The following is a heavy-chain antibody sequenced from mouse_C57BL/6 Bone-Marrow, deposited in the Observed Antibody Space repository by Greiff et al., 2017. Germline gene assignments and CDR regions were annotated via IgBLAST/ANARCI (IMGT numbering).Heavy chain of an antibody. J-gene: IGHJ2*01. CDR3: ARQDYDYDDGAYYLDY. CDR2: ISSGSSTI. D-gene: IGHD2-4*01. CDR1: GFTFSDYG. Sequence: EVHLVESGGGLVKPGGSLKLSCAASGFTFSDYGMHWVRQAPEKGLEWVAYISSGSSTIYYADTVKGRFTISRDNAKNTLFLQMTSLRSEDTAMYYCARQDYDYDDGAYYLDYWGQGTTLTVSS. V-gene: IGHV5-17*01.